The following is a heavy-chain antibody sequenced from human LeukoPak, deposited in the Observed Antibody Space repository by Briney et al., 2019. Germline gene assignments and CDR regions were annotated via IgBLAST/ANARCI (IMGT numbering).Heavy chain of an antibody. Sequence: GGSLRLSCAASGFTFSSYAMHWVRQAPGKGLEWVAVISYDGSNKYYADSVKGRFTISRDSSKNTLYLQMNSLRAEDTAVYYCARDFIVGATYFDYWGQGTLVTVSS. CDR3: ARDFIVGATYFDY. CDR2: ISYDGSNK. J-gene: IGHJ4*02. D-gene: IGHD1-26*01. CDR1: GFTFSSYA. V-gene: IGHV3-30-3*01.